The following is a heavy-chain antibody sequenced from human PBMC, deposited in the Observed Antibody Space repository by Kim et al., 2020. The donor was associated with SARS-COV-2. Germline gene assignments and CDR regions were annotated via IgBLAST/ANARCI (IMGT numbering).Heavy chain of an antibody. CDR1: GGSFSGYY. Sequence: SETLSLTCAVYGGSFSGYYWSWIRQPPGKGLEWIGEINHSGSTNYNPSLKSRVTISVDTSKNQFSLKLSSVTAADTAVYYCARGPDIVVVPATYYWYFYL. V-gene: IGHV4-34*01. J-gene: IGHJ2*01. CDR2: INHSGST. CDR3: ARGPDIVVVPATYYWYFYL. D-gene: IGHD2-2*01.